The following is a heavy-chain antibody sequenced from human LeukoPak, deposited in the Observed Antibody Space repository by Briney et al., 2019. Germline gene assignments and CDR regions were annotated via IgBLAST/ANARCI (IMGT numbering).Heavy chain of an antibody. J-gene: IGHJ4*02. V-gene: IGHV3-23*01. CDR2: ISGTAENT. Sequence: GGSLRLSCAASGFIFSSYPMSWVRQAPGKGLEWVSAISGTAENTYYADSVKGRFSISRDNSRNTVHLQMNSLRPEDTAVYYGGTNGGGFWGQGTLVTVSS. D-gene: IGHD3-10*01. CDR3: GTNGGGF. CDR1: GFIFSSYP.